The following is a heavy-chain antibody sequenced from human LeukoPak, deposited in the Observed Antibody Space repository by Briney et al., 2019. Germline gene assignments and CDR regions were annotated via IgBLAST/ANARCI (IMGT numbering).Heavy chain of an antibody. CDR1: GFTFSTFA. CDR2: IFPSGGEI. D-gene: IGHD1-26*01. CDR3: AKDRVGATLYFDF. J-gene: IGHJ4*02. V-gene: IGHV3-23*01. Sequence: GGSLRLSCAASGFTFSTFAMIWLRQPPGKGLEWVSSIFPSGGEIHYADSVRGRFTISRDNSKSTLSLQMNSLRAEDTAVYYCAKDRVGATLYFDFWGQGTLLTVSS.